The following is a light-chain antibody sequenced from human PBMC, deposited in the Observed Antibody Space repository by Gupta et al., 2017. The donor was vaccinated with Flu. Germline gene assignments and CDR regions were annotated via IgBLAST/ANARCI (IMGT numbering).Light chain of an antibody. J-gene: IGKJ1*01. CDR3: QEYMKWPPERA. CDR1: TN. Sequence: TNLAWYQQKPGQAPRLLIYGASTRASGVPVRFSGSGIGTEFSLTITGLQSEDSAIYYCQEYMKWPPERAFGRGTRVDIK. V-gene: IGKV3-15*01. CDR2: GAS.